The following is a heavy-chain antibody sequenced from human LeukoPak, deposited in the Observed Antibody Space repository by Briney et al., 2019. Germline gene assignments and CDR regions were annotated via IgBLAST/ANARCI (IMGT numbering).Heavy chain of an antibody. V-gene: IGHV3-7*01. D-gene: IGHD4-17*01. CDR2: IKQDGSEK. CDR3: ARETYGDAFDY. J-gene: IGHJ4*02. CDR1: GFTFSSYW. Sequence: PGGSLRLSCVASGFTFSSYWMSWVRQAPGKGLEWVANIKQDGSEKYYVDSVKGRFTISRDNAKSSLYLQMNSLRAEDTAVYYCARETYGDAFDYWGQGTLVTVPS.